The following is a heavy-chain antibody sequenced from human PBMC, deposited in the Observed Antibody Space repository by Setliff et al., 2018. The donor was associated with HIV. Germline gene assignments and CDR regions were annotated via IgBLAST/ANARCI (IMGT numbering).Heavy chain of an antibody. D-gene: IGHD2-2*01. V-gene: IGHV3-49*04. J-gene: IGHJ6*02. Sequence: GGSLRLSCTTSGFTFGDYAMAWVRQAPGKGLEWVGFIRSRTYGESAEYAASVKGRFTISRDGSKSIAHLQMNSLETADTGVYYCTAMGVEVVSYYYGMDVWGQGTTVTVS. CDR2: IRSRTYGESA. CDR1: GFTFGDYA. CDR3: TAMGVEVVSYYYGMDV.